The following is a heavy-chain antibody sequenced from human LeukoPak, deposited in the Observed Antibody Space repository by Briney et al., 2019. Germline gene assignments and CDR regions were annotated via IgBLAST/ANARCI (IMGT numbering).Heavy chain of an antibody. V-gene: IGHV3-23*01. J-gene: IGHJ1*01. CDR3: ANHQWLLRYSREGFFQH. D-gene: IGHD3-9*01. CDR2: SSGSGGTT. CDR1: GFTFSSYS. Sequence: PGGSLRLSCAASGFTFSSYSMSWVRQAPGEGLEWVAASSGSGGTTYYADSVKGRFTISRDHSKDTLYLQMNSLRAEDTAVYYCANHQWLLRYSREGFFQHWGQGTLVTVSS.